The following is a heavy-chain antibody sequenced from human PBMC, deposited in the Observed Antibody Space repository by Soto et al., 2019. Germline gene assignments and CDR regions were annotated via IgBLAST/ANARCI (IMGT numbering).Heavy chain of an antibody. CDR1: GFTFSSYA. J-gene: IGHJ3*02. V-gene: IGHV3-23*01. CDR3: AKDSSLPIDCSGGSCYGAFDI. Sequence: GGSLRLSCAASGFTFSSYAMSWVRQAPGKGLEWVSAISGSGGSTYYADSVKGRFTISRDNTKNTLYLQMNSLRAEAKAVYYCAKDSSLPIDCSGGSCYGAFDIWGQGTMVTVSS. D-gene: IGHD2-15*01. CDR2: ISGSGGST.